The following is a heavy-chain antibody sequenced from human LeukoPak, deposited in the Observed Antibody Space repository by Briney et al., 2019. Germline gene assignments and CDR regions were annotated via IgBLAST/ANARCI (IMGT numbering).Heavy chain of an antibody. V-gene: IGHV4-34*01. CDR2: INHSGST. Sequence: SETLSLTCAVYGGSFSGYYWSWIRQPPGKGLEWIGEINHSGSTNYNPSLKSRVTISVDTSKNQFSLKLSSVTAADTAVYYCARESRHSSGYYLWGQGTLVTVSS. J-gene: IGHJ4*02. D-gene: IGHD3-22*01. CDR3: ARESRHSSGYYL. CDR1: GGSFSGYY.